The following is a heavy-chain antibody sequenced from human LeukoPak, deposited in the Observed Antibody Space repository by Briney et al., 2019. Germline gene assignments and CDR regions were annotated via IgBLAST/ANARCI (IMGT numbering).Heavy chain of an antibody. Sequence: PSETLSLTCTVSGGSISSYYWSWIRQPAGKGLEWIGSIYYSGSTYYNPSLKSRVTISVDTSKNQFSLKLSSVTAADTAVYYCARGIIAAAEDIIDYWGQGTLVTVSS. V-gene: IGHV4-4*07. CDR3: ARGIIAAAEDIIDY. CDR2: IYYSGST. J-gene: IGHJ4*02. CDR1: GGSISSYY. D-gene: IGHD6-13*01.